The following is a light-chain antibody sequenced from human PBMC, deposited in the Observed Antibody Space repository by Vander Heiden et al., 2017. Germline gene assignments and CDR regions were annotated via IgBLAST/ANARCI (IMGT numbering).Light chain of an antibody. Sequence: DIQMTQSPSTLSASVGDRVTITCRASQSITNWLAWYQQKPGKAPKLLIYKASNLESGVPSRFSGSGSGTEFTLGISSLQPDDFATYYCQQYNSYLITFGGGTKVEIK. CDR1: QSITNW. V-gene: IGKV1-5*03. CDR3: QQYNSYLIT. CDR2: KAS. J-gene: IGKJ4*01.